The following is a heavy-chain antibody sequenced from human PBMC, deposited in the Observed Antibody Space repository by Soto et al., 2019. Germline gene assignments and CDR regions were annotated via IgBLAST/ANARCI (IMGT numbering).Heavy chain of an antibody. CDR2: IGTAGDT. Sequence: EVQLVESGGGLVQPGGSLRLSCAASGFTFSSYDMHWVHQATGKGLEWVSAIGTAGDTYYPGSVKGRFTISRENAKNSLYLQMNSLRAGDTAVYYCARWGLLGDDAFDIWGQGTMVTVSS. CDR1: GFTFSSYD. V-gene: IGHV3-13*01. J-gene: IGHJ3*02. CDR3: ARWGLLGDDAFDI. D-gene: IGHD3-10*01.